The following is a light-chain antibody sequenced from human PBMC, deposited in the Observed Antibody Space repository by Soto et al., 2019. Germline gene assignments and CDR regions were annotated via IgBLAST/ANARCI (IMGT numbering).Light chain of an antibody. CDR2: DAS. Sequence: DIHLTQYPSTLSASVGDRVTITCRARQTISHWLAWYQQKPGKAPKLLIFDASSLENGVPSRFSGSGSGTEFTLTITGLQPDDFATYYGQQYNTYWTFGQGTKGEI. CDR1: QTISHW. J-gene: IGKJ1*01. CDR3: QQYNTYWT. V-gene: IGKV1-5*01.